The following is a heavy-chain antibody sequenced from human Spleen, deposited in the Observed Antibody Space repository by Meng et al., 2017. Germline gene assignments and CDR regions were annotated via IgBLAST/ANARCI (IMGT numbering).Heavy chain of an antibody. V-gene: IGHV2-5*02. CDR2: IYWVDYN. Sequence: ISLKESVHTWVKRTHTLTLTCTFSGFSLSIDGVGVGWIRQPPGKAMEWLGIIYWVDYNSYRATLERKLTSTKDAPKIQAVLKMETRDHVYTATSYCARTDCTIDYWGQGTLVTVSS. D-gene: IGHD2-8*01. J-gene: IGHJ4*02. CDR1: GFSLSIDGVG. CDR3: ARTDCTIDY.